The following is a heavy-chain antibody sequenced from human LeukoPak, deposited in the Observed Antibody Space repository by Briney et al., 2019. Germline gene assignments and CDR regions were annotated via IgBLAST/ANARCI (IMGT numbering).Heavy chain of an antibody. Sequence: SETLSLTCTVSGGSISTYYWMWIRQPPGKGLEWIGYIYYSGSTNHNPSVKSRVTISVDTSKNQFSLKLSSVTAADTAVYYCARVRPGESLIDYWGQGSLVTVSS. CDR1: GGSISTYY. J-gene: IGHJ4*02. D-gene: IGHD3-10*01. CDR2: IYYSGST. V-gene: IGHV4-59*01. CDR3: ARVRPGESLIDY.